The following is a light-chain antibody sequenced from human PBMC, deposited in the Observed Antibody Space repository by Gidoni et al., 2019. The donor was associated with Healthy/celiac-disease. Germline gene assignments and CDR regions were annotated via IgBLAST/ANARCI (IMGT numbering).Light chain of an antibody. CDR1: QSVLYRSNNKNY. CDR2: WAS. Sequence: DIVMTQSPDSLAVSLGERATINCKSSQSVLYRSNNKNYLAWYQQKPGQPPKLLIYWASTRESGVPDRFSGIWSGTDFTLTISSLQAEDVAVYYCQQYYSTPPTFGQGTKVEIK. J-gene: IGKJ1*01. CDR3: QQYYSTPPT. V-gene: IGKV4-1*01.